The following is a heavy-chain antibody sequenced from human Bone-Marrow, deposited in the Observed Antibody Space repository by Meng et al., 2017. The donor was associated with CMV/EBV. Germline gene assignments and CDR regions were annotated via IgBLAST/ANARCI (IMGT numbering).Heavy chain of an antibody. CDR2: IIPIFGTA. J-gene: IGHJ4*02. CDR3: ARAVRDDYYDSSGYPSGFDY. D-gene: IGHD3-22*01. Sequence: SVKVSCKASGGTFSSYAISWVRQAPGQGLEWMGGIIPIFGTANYAQKFQGRVTMTRDTSISTAYMELSRLRSDDTAVYYCARAVRDDYYDSSGYPSGFDYWGQGTLVTVSS. V-gene: IGHV1-69*05. CDR1: GGTFSSYA.